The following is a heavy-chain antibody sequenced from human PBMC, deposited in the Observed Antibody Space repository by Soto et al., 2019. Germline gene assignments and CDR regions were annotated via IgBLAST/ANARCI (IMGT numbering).Heavy chain of an antibody. J-gene: IGHJ6*02. CDR3: ASASFNYVGGYYYGMDV. D-gene: IGHD4-4*01. CDR1: GGTFSSYA. Sequence: ASVKVSCKASGGTFSSYAISWVRQAPGQGLEWMGGIIPIFGTANYAQKFQGRVTITADESTSTAYMELSSLRSEDTAVYYCASASFNYVGGYYYGMDVWGQGTTVTVSS. V-gene: IGHV1-69*13. CDR2: IIPIFGTA.